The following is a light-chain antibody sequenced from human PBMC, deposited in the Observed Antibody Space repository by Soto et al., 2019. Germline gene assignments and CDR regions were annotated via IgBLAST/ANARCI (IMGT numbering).Light chain of an antibody. CDR3: QQYNKWPQT. J-gene: IGKJ1*01. CDR1: LGISIN. V-gene: IGKV3-15*01. CDR2: GAS. Sequence: EIVMTQSPATLSVSPGERVTLSSRASLGISINLAWYQQRPGQAPRLLIYGASTRAIGVPTRFSGSGSGTEFTLTISSLQSEDLAVYHCQQYNKWPQTFGQGTKVDIK.